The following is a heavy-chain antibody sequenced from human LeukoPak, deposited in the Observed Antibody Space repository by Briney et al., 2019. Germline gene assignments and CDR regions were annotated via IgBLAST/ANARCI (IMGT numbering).Heavy chain of an antibody. D-gene: IGHD2-2*01. CDR1: GYSITSGYY. Sequence: KSSETLSLTCTVSGYSITSGYYWGWIRQPPGKGLEWIGSIYHSRSTYYNPSLKSRVTISVDTSKNQFSLKLSSVTAADTAVYYCARHPADIVVVPAAFAVDYWGQGTLVTVSS. CDR3: ARHPADIVVVPAAFAVDY. CDR2: IYHSRST. J-gene: IGHJ4*02. V-gene: IGHV4-38-2*02.